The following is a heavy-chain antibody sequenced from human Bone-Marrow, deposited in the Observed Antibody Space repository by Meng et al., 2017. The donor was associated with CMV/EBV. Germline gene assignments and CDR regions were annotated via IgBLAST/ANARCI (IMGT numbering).Heavy chain of an antibody. D-gene: IGHD2-2*01. J-gene: IGHJ4*02. V-gene: IGHV3-21*01. CDR3: ARDSVVVVPAGYYCVY. CDR1: GFTFSSYS. Sequence: GGSLRLSCAASGFTFSSYSMNWVRQAPGKGLEWVSSISSSSSYIYYADSVKGRFTISRDNAKNSLYLQMNSLRAEDTAVYYCARDSVVVVPAGYYCVYWGQGALVTVYS. CDR2: ISSSSSYI.